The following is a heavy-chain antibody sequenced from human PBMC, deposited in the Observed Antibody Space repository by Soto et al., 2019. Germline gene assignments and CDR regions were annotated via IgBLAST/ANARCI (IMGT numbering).Heavy chain of an antibody. CDR2: ISGSGGST. D-gene: IGHD6-13*01. CDR3: AKDLRAGTSYYYYMDV. Sequence: GGSLRLSCAASGFTFSSYAMSWVRQAPGKGLEWVSAISGSGGSTYYADSVKGRFTISRDNSKNTLYLQMNSLRAEDTAVYYCAKDLRAGTSYYYYMDVWGKGTTVTVSS. V-gene: IGHV3-23*01. J-gene: IGHJ6*03. CDR1: GFTFSSYA.